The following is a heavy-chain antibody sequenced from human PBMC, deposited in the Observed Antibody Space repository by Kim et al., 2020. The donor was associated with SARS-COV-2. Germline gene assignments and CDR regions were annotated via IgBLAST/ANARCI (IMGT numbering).Heavy chain of an antibody. D-gene: IGHD6-13*01. J-gene: IGHJ6*02. Sequence: GGSLRLSCAASGFTFSSYGMHWVRQAPGKGLEWVAVIWYDGSNKYYADSVKGRFTISRDNSKNTLYVQMNSLRAEDTAVYYCAREYETIAAVGRSYYGMDVWGQGTTVTVSS. CDR1: GFTFSSYG. CDR3: AREYETIAAVGRSYYGMDV. V-gene: IGHV3-33*01. CDR2: IWYDGSNK.